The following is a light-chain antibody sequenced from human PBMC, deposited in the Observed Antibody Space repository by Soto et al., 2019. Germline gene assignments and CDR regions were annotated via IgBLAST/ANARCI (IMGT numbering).Light chain of an antibody. CDR1: RNDIGDYSF. J-gene: IGLJ1*01. Sequence: QSVLTQPASVSGSPGQSITISCTGTRNDIGDYSFVSWYQQHPGKVPKLLIYEVSDRPSGISSRFSGSKSGNTASLTISGLQAEDEPHYYCSSYTGTYTYVFGTGTKVT. V-gene: IGLV2-14*01. CDR2: EVS. CDR3: SSYTGTYTYV.